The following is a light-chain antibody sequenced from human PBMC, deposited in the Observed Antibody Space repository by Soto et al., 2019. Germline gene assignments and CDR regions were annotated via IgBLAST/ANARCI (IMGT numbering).Light chain of an antibody. J-gene: IGKJ5*01. V-gene: IGKV3-11*01. Sequence: VLTQSPVTLSLSPGERATLSCRASQSFRGLLAWYQQQPGQAPRLLIYDAYNRATGIPPRFSGSGSGTDFTLTISSLEPEDSAVYNCQQRHMWPITFGQGTRLEIK. CDR3: QQRHMWPIT. CDR1: QSFRGL. CDR2: DAY.